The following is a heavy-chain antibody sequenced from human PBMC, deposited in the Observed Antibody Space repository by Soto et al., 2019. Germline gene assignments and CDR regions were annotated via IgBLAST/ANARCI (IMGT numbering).Heavy chain of an antibody. CDR2: ISYSGST. CDR3: ATMGTPATGLYFFDY. V-gene: IGHV4-30-4*01. Sequence: QVQLQESGPGLVKPSQTLSLTCTVSGGSISSGNYYWSWIRQPPGKGLEWIGFISYSGSTYYSTSLERRVNISVETSQRQFSLTLSFVTAADTAVYYCATMGTPATGLYFFDYWGQGSLVTVSS. CDR1: GGSISSGNYY. D-gene: IGHD2-15*01. J-gene: IGHJ4*02.